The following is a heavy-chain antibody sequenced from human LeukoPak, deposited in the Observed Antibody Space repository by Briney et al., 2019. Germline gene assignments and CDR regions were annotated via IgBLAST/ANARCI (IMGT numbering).Heavy chain of an antibody. CDR1: GFTFSYYS. CDR3: ARDPYSYDTSGPQPFDY. V-gene: IGHV3-48*02. J-gene: IGHJ4*02. CDR2: ISRSSSAI. D-gene: IGHD3-3*01. Sequence: GGSLRLSCAASGFTFSYYSMNWVRQAPGKGVEWVSYISRSSSAIYYADSVKGRFTISRDNAKNSLFLQMNSLRDEDTAVYYCARDPYSYDTSGPQPFDYWGQGTLVTVSS.